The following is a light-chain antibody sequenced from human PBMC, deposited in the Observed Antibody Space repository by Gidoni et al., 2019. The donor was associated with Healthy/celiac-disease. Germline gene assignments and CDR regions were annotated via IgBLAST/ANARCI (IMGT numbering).Light chain of an antibody. CDR2: EVS. Sequence: QSALTQPASVSGSPGQSITISCTGTSSDVGSYNLVSWYQQHPGKAPKLMIYEVSKRPSGVSNRFSGSKSGNTASLTISGLQAEDEADYYCCSYAVSSTPDVVFGGGTKLTVL. CDR1: SSDVGSYNL. J-gene: IGLJ2*01. CDR3: CSYAVSSTPDVV. V-gene: IGLV2-23*02.